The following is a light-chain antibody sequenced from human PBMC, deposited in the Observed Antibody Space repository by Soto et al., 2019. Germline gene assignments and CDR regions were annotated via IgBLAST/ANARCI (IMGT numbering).Light chain of an antibody. CDR3: QQYNSYSPYT. J-gene: IGKJ2*01. Sequence: DIQMTQSPSTLSASVGDRVTITCRASQSISSWLAWYQQKPGKAPKLLIYKASSLDSGVPSRFSGSGSGTEFTLTISSLQPDDFATYYYQQYNSYSPYTFGQGTKLEIK. V-gene: IGKV1-5*03. CDR2: KAS. CDR1: QSISSW.